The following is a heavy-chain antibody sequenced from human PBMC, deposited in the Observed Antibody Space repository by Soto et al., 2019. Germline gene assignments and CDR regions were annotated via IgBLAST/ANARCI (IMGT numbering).Heavy chain of an antibody. CDR2: INAGNGNT. Sequence: QVQLVQSGAEVKKPGASVKVSCKASGYTFTSYAMHWVRQAPGQRLEWMGWINAGNGNTKYSQKFQGRVTITRDTSASTAYMELSSLRSEDTAVYYCARDPGATYYDFWSGYSAAGWFDPWGQGTLVTVSS. V-gene: IGHV1-3*01. J-gene: IGHJ5*02. CDR3: ARDPGATYYDFWSGYSAAGWFDP. CDR1: GYTFTSYA. D-gene: IGHD3-3*01.